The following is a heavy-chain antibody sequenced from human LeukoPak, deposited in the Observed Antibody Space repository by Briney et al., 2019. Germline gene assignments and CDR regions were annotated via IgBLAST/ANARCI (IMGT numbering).Heavy chain of an antibody. CDR2: IQYDGSNK. J-gene: IGHJ4*02. D-gene: IGHD3-22*01. CDR3: ATETYYYGSSGSKGGDY. Sequence: GGSLRLSCAASGFIFSKYDMHWVRQAPGQGLEWVAFIQYDGSNKYYADSVKGRFTISRDNAKDSLYLQMNSLRAEDTAVYYCATETYYYGSSGSKGGDYWGQGTLVTVSS. CDR1: GFIFSKYD. V-gene: IGHV3-30*02.